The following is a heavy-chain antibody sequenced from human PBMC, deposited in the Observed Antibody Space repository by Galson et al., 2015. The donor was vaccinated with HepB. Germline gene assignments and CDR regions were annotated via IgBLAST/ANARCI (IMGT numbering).Heavy chain of an antibody. J-gene: IGHJ3*02. CDR1: GGSISSYY. CDR3: ARAGVGRGYDFWSGYWGAFDI. V-gene: IGHV4-4*07. D-gene: IGHD3-3*01. CDR2: IYTSGST. Sequence: CTVSGGSISSYYWSWIRQPAGKGLEWIGRIYTSGSTNYNPSLKSRVTMSVDTSKNQFSLKLSSVTAADTAVYYCARAGVGRGYDFWSGYWGAFDIWGQGTMVTVSS.